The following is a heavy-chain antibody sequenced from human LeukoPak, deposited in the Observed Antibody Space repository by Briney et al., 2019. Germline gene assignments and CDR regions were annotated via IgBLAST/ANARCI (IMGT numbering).Heavy chain of an antibody. J-gene: IGHJ6*02. Sequence: SVKVSCEASGGTFSSYAISWVRQAPGQGLEWTGGIIPIFGTANYAQKFQGRVTITADESTSTAYMELNSLRYEDTAVYYCATVDERYLTQQVDYNGMDVWGQGTTVTVSS. CDR1: GGTFSSYA. CDR2: IIPIFGTA. CDR3: ATVDERYLTQQVDYNGMDV. V-gene: IGHV1-69*13. D-gene: IGHD6-13*01.